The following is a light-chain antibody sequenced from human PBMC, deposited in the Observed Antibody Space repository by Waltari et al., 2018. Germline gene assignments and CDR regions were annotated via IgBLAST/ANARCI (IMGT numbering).Light chain of an antibody. Sequence: DIQMTQSPSTLSASVGDRVTITCRASQTISSKLAWFQQKPGKAPKLLIYKASNLERGVPSRFSGSGSGTEFTLTISGLQPDEFATYYCQQYKHYSETFGQGTKVEIK. V-gene: IGKV1-5*03. CDR2: KAS. J-gene: IGKJ1*01. CDR3: QQYKHYSET. CDR1: QTISSK.